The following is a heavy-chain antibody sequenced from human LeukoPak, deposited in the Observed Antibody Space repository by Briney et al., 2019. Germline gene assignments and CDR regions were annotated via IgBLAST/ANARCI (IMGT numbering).Heavy chain of an antibody. V-gene: IGHV1-69*04. J-gene: IGHJ4*02. CDR2: IIPILGIA. D-gene: IGHD3-10*01. CDR3: ASRGDYSGIWDFDY. CDR1: GGTFSSYA. Sequence: ASVKVSCKASGGTFSSYAISWARQAPGQGLEWMGRIIPILGIANYAQKFQGRVTITADKSTSTAYMELSSLRSEDTAVYYCASRGDYSGIWDFDYWGQGTLVTVSS.